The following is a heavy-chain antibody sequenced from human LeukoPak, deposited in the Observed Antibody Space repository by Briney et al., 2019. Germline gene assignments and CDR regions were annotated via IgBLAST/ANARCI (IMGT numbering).Heavy chain of an antibody. CDR3: ARVGQYGSGSYLVY. Sequence: ASVKVSCKASGYTFTGYYIHWVRQAPGQGLEWMGWINPNSGGTNYAQKFQGRVTMTRDTSISTAYMDLSRLRSDDTAMYYCARVGQYGSGSYLVYWGQGTLVTVSS. CDR2: INPNSGGT. CDR1: GYTFTGYY. J-gene: IGHJ4*02. V-gene: IGHV1-2*02. D-gene: IGHD3-10*01.